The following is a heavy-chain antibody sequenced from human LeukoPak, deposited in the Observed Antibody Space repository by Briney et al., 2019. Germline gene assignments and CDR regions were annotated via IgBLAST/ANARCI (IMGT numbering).Heavy chain of an antibody. Sequence: GGSLRLSCAASGFTFSSYSMNWVRQAPGKGLEWVSSISSSSSYIYYADSVKGRFTISRDNAKNSLYLQMNSLRAEDTAVYYCASYYLGWLFGWAFDIWGQGTMVTVFS. CDR3: ASYYLGWLFGWAFDI. J-gene: IGHJ3*02. CDR1: GFTFSSYS. D-gene: IGHD3-3*01. CDR2: ISSSSSYI. V-gene: IGHV3-21*01.